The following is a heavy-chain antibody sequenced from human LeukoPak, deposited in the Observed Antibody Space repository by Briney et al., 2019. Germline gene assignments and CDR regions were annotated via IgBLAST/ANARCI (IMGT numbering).Heavy chain of an antibody. J-gene: IGHJ1*01. CDR3: AREGGDSSSWGYFQH. CDR2: ISYDGSNK. D-gene: IGHD6-13*01. V-gene: IGHV3-30-3*01. Sequence: GGSLRLSCAASGFTFSSYAMHWVRQAPGKGLEWVAVISYDGSNKYYADSVKGRFTISRDNSKNTLYLQMNSLRAEDTAVYYCAREGGDSSSWGYFQHWGQGTLVTVSS. CDR1: GFTFSSYA.